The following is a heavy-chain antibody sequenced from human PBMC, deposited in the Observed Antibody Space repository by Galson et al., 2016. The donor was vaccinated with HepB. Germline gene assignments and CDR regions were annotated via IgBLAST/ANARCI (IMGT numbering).Heavy chain of an antibody. CDR3: TTVLSTASMSGWYDWGFDS. V-gene: IGHV3-15*07. CDR2: IFSKTDGETT. Sequence: SLRLSCAASGFSFSKAWMNWVRQAPGKGLEWVGRIFSKTDGETTEYAAPVKGRFTISGDDSKNTLYLQMTGLKTEDTAVYYCTTVLSTASMSGWYDWGFDSWGQGTLVTVSS. J-gene: IGHJ4*02. CDR1: GFSFSKAW. D-gene: IGHD6-19*01.